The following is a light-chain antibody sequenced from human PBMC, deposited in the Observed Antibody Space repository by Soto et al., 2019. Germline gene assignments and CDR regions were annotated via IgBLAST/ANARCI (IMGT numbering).Light chain of an antibody. CDR3: GAWDSSLGAGV. J-gene: IGLJ2*01. Sequence: QSVLTQPPSVSAAPGQKVTISCSASSSNIGNNYVSWYQQLPGTAPKLLIYDNNKRPSGIPDRFSGSKSGTSATLGITGLQTGDEADYYWGAWDSSLGAGVFGGGTKLSVL. V-gene: IGLV1-51*01. CDR1: SSNIGNNY. CDR2: DNN.